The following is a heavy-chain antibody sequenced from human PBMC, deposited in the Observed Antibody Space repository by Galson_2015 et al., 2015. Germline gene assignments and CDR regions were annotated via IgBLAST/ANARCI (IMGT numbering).Heavy chain of an antibody. CDR2: IYNSGST. CDR1: GGSVSSGSYY. D-gene: IGHD3-22*01. J-gene: IGHJ4*02. Sequence: ETLSLTCTVSGGSVSSGSYYWSWIRQPPGKGLEWIGYIYNSGSTNYNPSLKSRVTTSVDTSKNQFSLKLSSVTAADTAVYYCAREAYYSDSSGYYHYKFDYWGQGTLVPVSS. V-gene: IGHV4-61*01. CDR3: AREAYYSDSSGYYHYKFDY.